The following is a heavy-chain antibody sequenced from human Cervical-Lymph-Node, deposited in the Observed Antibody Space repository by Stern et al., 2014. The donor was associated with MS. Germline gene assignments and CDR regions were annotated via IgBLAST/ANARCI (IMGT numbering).Heavy chain of an antibody. V-gene: IGHV3-11*01. CDR2: IGNSGNFI. CDR3: ASLSYSSLGY. D-gene: IGHD1-26*01. Sequence: VQLVQSGGGLVKPGGSLRLSCTASGFTFTDYFMSWIRQAPGKGLEWVSYIGNSGNFIHYAVSVKGRFTIPRDTARSSLYLQMNSLRAEDTAVYYCASLSYSSLGYWGQGTLVTVSS. CDR1: GFTFTDYF. J-gene: IGHJ4*02.